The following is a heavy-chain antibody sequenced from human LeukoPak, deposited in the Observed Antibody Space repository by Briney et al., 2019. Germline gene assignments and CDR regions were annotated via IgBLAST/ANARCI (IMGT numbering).Heavy chain of an antibody. Sequence: GGSLRLSCAASGFTFSSYGMHWVRQAPGKGLEWVAIISSDGSIKYYADSVKGRFTISRDQSKNTLYLQMNGLRAEDTAVYYCRRQFLVGVSWGPGTLVTVSS. D-gene: IGHD5/OR15-5a*01. CDR1: GFTFSSYG. CDR2: ISSDGSIK. CDR3: RRQFLVGVS. V-gene: IGHV3-30*03. J-gene: IGHJ5*02.